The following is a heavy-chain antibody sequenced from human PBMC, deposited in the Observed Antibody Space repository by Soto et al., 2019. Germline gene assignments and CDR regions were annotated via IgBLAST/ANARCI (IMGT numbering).Heavy chain of an antibody. CDR1: GFSLSTSGVG. CDR3: ARNLIAAAGIFYFDY. V-gene: IGHV2-5*02. CDR2: IYWDDDK. J-gene: IGHJ4*02. Sequence: GSGPTLVNPTQSLTLTCTLSGFSLSTSGVGVGWIRQPPGKALEWLALIYWDDDKRYRPSLKSRLSITKDTSKNQVVLTMTNLDPVDTATYYCARNLIAAAGIFYFDYWGQGTLVTVSS. D-gene: IGHD6-13*01.